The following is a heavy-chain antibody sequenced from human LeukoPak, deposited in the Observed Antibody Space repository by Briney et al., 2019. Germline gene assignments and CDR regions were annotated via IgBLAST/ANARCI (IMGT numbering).Heavy chain of an antibody. V-gene: IGHV4-61*02. CDR2: IYTSGST. D-gene: IGHD2-2*02. CDR3: AREWSRYCSSTSCYTGFDY. J-gene: IGHJ4*02. Sequence: PSETLSLTCTVSGGSISSGSYYWSWIRQPAGKGLEWIGRIYTSGSTNYNPSLKSRVTISVDTSKNQLSLKLSSVTAADTAVYYCAREWSRYCSSTSCYTGFDYWGQGTLVTVSS. CDR1: GGSISSGSYY.